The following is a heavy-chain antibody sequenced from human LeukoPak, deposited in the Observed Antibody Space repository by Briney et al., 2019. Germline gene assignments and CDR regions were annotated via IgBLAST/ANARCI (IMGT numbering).Heavy chain of an antibody. CDR2: INPNSGGT. V-gene: IGHV1-2*04. J-gene: IGHJ4*02. D-gene: IGHD6-19*01. Sequence: ASVKVSCKASGYTFTGYYIHWVRQAPGQGLEWMGWINPNSGGTNYAQKFQDWVTMTRDTSISTAYMELSRLRSDDTAVYYCARESSGWYVGYWGQGTLVTVSS. CDR3: ARESSGWYVGY. CDR1: GYTFTGYY.